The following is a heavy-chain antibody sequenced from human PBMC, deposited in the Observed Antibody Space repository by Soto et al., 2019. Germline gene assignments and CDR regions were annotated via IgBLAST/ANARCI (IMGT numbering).Heavy chain of an antibody. CDR3: ASSIAARRWFDP. CDR2: ISSSRSTI. J-gene: IGHJ5*02. D-gene: IGHD6-6*01. CDR1: GFTFSSYS. V-gene: IGHV3-48*02. Sequence: GGSLRLSCAASGFTFSSYSMNWVRQAPGKGLEWVSYISSSRSTIYYADSVKGRFTISRDNAKNSLYLQMNSLRDEDTAVYYCASSIAARRWFDPWGQGTLVTVSS.